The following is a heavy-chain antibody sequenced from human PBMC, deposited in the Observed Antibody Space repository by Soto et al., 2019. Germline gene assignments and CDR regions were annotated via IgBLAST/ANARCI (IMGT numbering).Heavy chain of an antibody. J-gene: IGHJ4*02. CDR3: AKLGSSSWSPHYYFDY. CDR2: ITGSGSDT. D-gene: IGHD2-2*01. CDR1: GFTFNNYA. V-gene: IGHV3-23*01. Sequence: GGSLRLSCAASGFTFNNYAMGWVRQTPGKRLEWVSAITGSGSDTYYADSVKGRFTISRDNSKNTLYLQMNSLRAEDTAVYYCAKLGSSSWSPHYYFDYWGQGTLVTVSS.